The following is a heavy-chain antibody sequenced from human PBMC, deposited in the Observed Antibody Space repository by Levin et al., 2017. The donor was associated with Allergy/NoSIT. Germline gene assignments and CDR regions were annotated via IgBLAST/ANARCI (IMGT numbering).Heavy chain of an antibody. CDR2: VSSDGSDK. CDR1: GFTFSTYA. D-gene: IGHD6-19*01. J-gene: IGHJ4*02. Sequence: PGGSLRLSCVASGFTFSTYAMHWVRQAPGKGLEWVAVVSSDGSDKYHADSVKGRFTISRDNSKKTLNLQMNSLRAEDTAVYYCAKDRRHSSGWSNFDFWGQGTLVTVSS. V-gene: IGHV3-30*18. CDR3: AKDRRHSSGWSNFDF.